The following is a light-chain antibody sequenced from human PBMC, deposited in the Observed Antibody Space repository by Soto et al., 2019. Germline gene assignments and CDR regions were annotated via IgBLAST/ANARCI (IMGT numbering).Light chain of an antibody. Sequence: DIQMTQSPTTLSASVGDRVIITCRASQRMSAWLAWYQQKPGIAPKLLIYDASRLEDGVPSRFSGSGSGTDFTLTINSLQPDDFATYYCQQYDTYPWTFGQGTKVEIK. J-gene: IGKJ1*01. CDR1: QRMSAW. CDR3: QQYDTYPWT. CDR2: DAS. V-gene: IGKV1-5*01.